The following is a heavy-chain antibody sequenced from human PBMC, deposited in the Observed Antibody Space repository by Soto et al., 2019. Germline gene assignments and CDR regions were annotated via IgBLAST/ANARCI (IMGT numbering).Heavy chain of an antibody. V-gene: IGHV4-31*03. CDR3: ARGPQLLLPTPFDY. CDR2: IYYSGST. Sequence: SETLSLTCTVSGGSISSGGYYWSWIRQHPGKGLEWIGYIYYSGSTYYNPSLKSRVTISVDTSKNQFSLKLSSVTAADTAVYYCARGPQLLLPTPFDYWGQGTLVTVS. D-gene: IGHD2-15*01. J-gene: IGHJ4*02. CDR1: GGSISSGGYY.